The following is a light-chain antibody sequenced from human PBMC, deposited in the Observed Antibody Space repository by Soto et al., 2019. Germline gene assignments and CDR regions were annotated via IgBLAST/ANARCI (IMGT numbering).Light chain of an antibody. CDR3: HQYNGWPRT. J-gene: IGKJ1*01. CDR1: QSVSSN. CDR2: GAS. Sequence: EIVMTQSPATLSVSPGERATLSFRASQSVSSNLAWYQQKPGQAPRLLIYGASTRATGIPARFSGGGSGTEFTLTITSLQPEDFAVYYCHQYNGWPRTFGQGTKVDIK. V-gene: IGKV3-15*01.